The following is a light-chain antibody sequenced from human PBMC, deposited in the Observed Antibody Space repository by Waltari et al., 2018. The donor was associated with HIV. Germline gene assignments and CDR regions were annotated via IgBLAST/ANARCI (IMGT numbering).Light chain of an antibody. V-gene: IGLV1-40*01. CDR2: GNN. CDR1: SSNIGAGYD. J-gene: IGLJ2*01. Sequence: QSVLTQPPSVSAAPGQRVTISCTGSSSNIGAGYDVHWYQQVPGTAPKLLIYGNNNRPSGVPDRFSASKSGASPSLAITGLQAEDEADYYCQSYDSSLTGSVFGGGTKLTVL. CDR3: QSYDSSLTGSV.